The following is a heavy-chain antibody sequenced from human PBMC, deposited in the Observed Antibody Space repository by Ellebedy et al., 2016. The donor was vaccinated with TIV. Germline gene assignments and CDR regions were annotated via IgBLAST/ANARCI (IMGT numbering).Heavy chain of an antibody. CDR1: GFTFSDSV. CDR3: VRGWYSSGHCDVFAM. D-gene: IGHD6-19*01. J-gene: IGHJ3*02. CDR2: ISVDGRAV. V-gene: IGHV3-30*03. Sequence: GESLKISCVGFGFTFSDSVTHWVRQDPGKGLDWVAGISVDGRAVHYPDSVKGRFTISRDNAQNTVYLQMNSLRLEDTAVYYCVRGWYSSGHCDVFAMWGQGTIVTVSS.